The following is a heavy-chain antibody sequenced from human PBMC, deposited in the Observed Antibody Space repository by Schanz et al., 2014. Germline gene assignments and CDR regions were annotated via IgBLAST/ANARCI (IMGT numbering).Heavy chain of an antibody. CDR2: IYDHGST. CDR1: GGSMSGYH. CDR3: AREYSSFDY. V-gene: IGHV4-59*01. J-gene: IGHJ4*02. D-gene: IGHD3-22*01. Sequence: QVQLQASGPGLVKPSETLSLTCTVSGGSMSGYHWIWIRQPPGKGLEWIGYIYDHGSTNYNASLKSRVTMSVDTSKNQFSLKLSSVTAADTAVYYCAREYSSFDYWGQGTLVTVSS.